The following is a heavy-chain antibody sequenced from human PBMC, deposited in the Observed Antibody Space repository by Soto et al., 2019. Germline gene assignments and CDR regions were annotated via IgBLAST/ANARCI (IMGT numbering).Heavy chain of an antibody. CDR1: GDSVSSNSAA. CDR2: TYYRSKWYN. D-gene: IGHD6-19*01. J-gene: IGHJ6*02. Sequence: PSQTLLLTCAISGDSVSSNSAAWNWIRQSPSRGLEWLGRTYYRSKWYNDYAVSVKSRITINPDTSKNQFSLQLNSVTPEDTAVYYCARDTYSSGWSHYYYYGMDVWGQGTTVTVSS. V-gene: IGHV6-1*01. CDR3: ARDTYSSGWSHYYYYGMDV.